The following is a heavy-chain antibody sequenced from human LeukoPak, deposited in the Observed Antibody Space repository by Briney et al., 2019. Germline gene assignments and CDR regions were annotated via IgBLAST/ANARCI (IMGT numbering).Heavy chain of an antibody. CDR1: GGSINNYY. J-gene: IGHJ5*02. V-gene: IGHV4-4*07. CDR3: ARVGSDWNDVRYNWFDP. CDR2: IYTSGSI. Sequence: SETLSLTCTVSGGSINNYYWSWIRQPAGKGLEWIGRIYTSGSINYNPSLESRVTTSVDTSKSQFSLKLSSVTAADTAVYYCARVGSDWNDVRYNWFDPWGQGTLVTVSS. D-gene: IGHD1-1*01.